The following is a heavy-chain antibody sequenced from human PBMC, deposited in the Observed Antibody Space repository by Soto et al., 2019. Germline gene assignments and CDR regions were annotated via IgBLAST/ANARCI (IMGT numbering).Heavy chain of an antibody. CDR1: SYSISSGCF. V-gene: IGHV4-38-2*02. CDR2: IYHTGDT. CDR3: ARDTNSLDL. D-gene: IGHD2-8*01. J-gene: IGHJ5*02. Sequence: PSETLSLTCVVSSYSISSGCFWAWIRQPPGKGLEWVGSIYHTGDTHYNPSLRSQVSMSVDTSKNHFSLRLTYLTAADTAVYFCARDTNSLDLWGQGILVTVSS.